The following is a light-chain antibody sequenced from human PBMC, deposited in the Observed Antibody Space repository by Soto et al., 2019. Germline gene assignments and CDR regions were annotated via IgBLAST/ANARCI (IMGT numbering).Light chain of an antibody. Sequence: QSVLTQPTSVSGTTGQSIAISCTGNSSEVGGYNYVSWYQHHPGKAPKLMICDVSDRPSGVSNRFSGSKSGNTASLTISGLQAEDEADYYCSSYTSSSTPWVFGTGTKVTVL. V-gene: IGLV2-14*03. CDR2: DVS. CDR3: SSYTSSSTPWV. J-gene: IGLJ1*01. CDR1: SSEVGGYNY.